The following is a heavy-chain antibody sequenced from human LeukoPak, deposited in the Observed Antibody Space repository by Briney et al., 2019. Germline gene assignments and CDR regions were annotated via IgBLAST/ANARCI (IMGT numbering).Heavy chain of an antibody. J-gene: IGHJ5*02. CDR3: ARGIAAAANWFDP. Sequence: GGSLRLSCAASGFTFSTYGMHWVRQAPGKGLEWVAVIWYDGSNKYYADSVKGRFTISRDNSKNTLYLQMNSLRAEDTAVYYCARGIAAAANWFDPWGQGTLVTVSS. CDR2: IWYDGSNK. V-gene: IGHV3-33*01. D-gene: IGHD6-13*01. CDR1: GFTFSTYG.